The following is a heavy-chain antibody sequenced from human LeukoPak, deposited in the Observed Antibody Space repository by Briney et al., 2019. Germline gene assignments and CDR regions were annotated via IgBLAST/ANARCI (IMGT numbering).Heavy chain of an antibody. CDR3: ARTYYYDSSGSQAYYFDY. CDR1: GGTFSSYA. V-gene: IGHV1-69*06. J-gene: IGHJ4*02. D-gene: IGHD3-22*01. CDR2: TIPIFGKA. Sequence: AAPVTVSCKDSGGTFSSYAISWVRQAPGQGLEWMGGTIPIFGKANYAPTFQGTVTITSDKSTSTAYMELSSLRSEDTAVYYCARTYYYDSSGSQAYYFDYWGQGTLVTVSS.